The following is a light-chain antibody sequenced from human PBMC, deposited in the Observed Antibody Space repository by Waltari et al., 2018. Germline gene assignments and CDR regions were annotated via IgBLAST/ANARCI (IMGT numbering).Light chain of an antibody. Sequence: QSALTQPASASGSPGQSITISCTGTSTDIGGYNYVSWYQQLPGRAPKLIIDDVSNRPSGVSNRFSGSKSGNTASLTISGLQGEDEADYYCSSYVSSSTLELFGGGTSLAVL. CDR2: DVS. CDR1: STDIGGYNY. J-gene: IGLJ2*01. V-gene: IGLV2-14*03. CDR3: SSYVSSSTLEL.